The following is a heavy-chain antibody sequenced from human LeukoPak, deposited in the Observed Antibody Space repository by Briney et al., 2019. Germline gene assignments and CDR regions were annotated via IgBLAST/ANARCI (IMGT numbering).Heavy chain of an antibody. CDR2: ISSSSSTI. CDR1: GFTFSRYS. CDR3: AIAAAGNPFDY. D-gene: IGHD6-13*01. J-gene: IGHJ4*02. Sequence: GGSLRLSCAASGFTFSRYSMNRVRQAPGKGLEWVSYISSSSSTIYYADSVKGRFTISRDNAKNSLYLQMNSLRAEDTAVYYCAIAAAGNPFDYWGQGTLVTVSS. V-gene: IGHV3-48*01.